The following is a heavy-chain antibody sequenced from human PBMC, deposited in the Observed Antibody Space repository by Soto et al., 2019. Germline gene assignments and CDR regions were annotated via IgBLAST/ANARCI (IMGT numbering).Heavy chain of an antibody. V-gene: IGHV1-2*02. CDR3: ATRYSYVHF. CDR2: INPNSGDP. J-gene: IGHJ4*02. CDR1: GYAFTGYY. D-gene: IGHD5-18*01. Sequence: ASVKVSCKSSGYAFTGYYIHWVRQAPGQGLEWMGWINPNSGDPNYAQKFQGRVTMTRDTSFSTAYMELSSLRSDDTAVYYCATRYSYVHFWGQGTLVTVSS.